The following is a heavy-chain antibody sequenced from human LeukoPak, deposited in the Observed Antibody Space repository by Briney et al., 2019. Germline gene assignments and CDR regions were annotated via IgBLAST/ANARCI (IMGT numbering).Heavy chain of an antibody. Sequence: PSETLSLTCAVYGGSFSGYYWSWIRQPPGKGLEWIGEINHSGSTNYNPSLKSRVTISVDTSKNQFSLKLSSVTAADTAVYYCARAVRGRGYGLNYWSQGTLVTVSS. J-gene: IGHJ4*02. D-gene: IGHD5-18*01. CDR3: ARAVRGRGYGLNY. V-gene: IGHV4-34*01. CDR1: GGSFSGYY. CDR2: INHSGST.